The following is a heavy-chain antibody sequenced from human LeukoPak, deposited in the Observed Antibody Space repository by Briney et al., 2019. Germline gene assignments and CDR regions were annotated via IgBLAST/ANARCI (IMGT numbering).Heavy chain of an antibody. CDR3: ARDLNGDYIGAFDM. CDR1: GFTFSAYA. CDR2: IRGGGTSE. J-gene: IGHJ3*02. V-gene: IGHV3-23*01. D-gene: IGHD4-17*01. Sequence: GGSLRLSCTAAGFTFSAYAMMWVRQAPGKVPEWVSAIRGGGTSEFYADSVKGRFRISRDNSKDTLFLQMNRLRAEDTAVYYCARDLNGDYIGAFDMWDPGTMVTVSS.